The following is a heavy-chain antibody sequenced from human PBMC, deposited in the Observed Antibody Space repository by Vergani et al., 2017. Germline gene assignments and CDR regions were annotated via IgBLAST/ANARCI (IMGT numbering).Heavy chain of an antibody. CDR1: GYTFTSYA. CDR3: ARAYGRYDWFYY. D-gene: IGHD1-20*01. CDR2: ISASGAPT. J-gene: IGHJ4*01. Sequence: VQLVQSGAEVKKPGASVKVSCKASGYTFTSYAMSWVRQAPGKGLEWVSGISASGAPTYYADSVKGRVTISRDNSKNTLYLQMNSLRVEDTAVYYCARAYGRYDWFYYWGQRTLVTVSS. V-gene: IGHV3-23*04.